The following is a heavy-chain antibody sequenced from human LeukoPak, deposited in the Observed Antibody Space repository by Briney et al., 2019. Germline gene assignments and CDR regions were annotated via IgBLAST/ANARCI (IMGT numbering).Heavy chain of an antibody. CDR1: GFTFGSYT. CDR2: ISSTSTT. D-gene: IGHD3-10*01. J-gene: IGHJ3*02. V-gene: IGHV3-48*01. Sequence: GGSLRLSCAVSGFTFGSYTMNWVRQAPGKGLEWVSHISSTSTTYYADSVKGRFTTSRDNAKNLLYLQMNSLRAEDTAVYYCARDSSDHYYGSGSSYDAFDIWGQGTMVTVSS. CDR3: ARDSSDHYYGSGSSYDAFDI.